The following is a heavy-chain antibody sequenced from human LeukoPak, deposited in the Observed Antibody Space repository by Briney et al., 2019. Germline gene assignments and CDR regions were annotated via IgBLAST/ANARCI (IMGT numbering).Heavy chain of an antibody. CDR2: ISGSGGST. V-gene: IGHV3-23*01. CDR3: ARDRTQWLVRGAFDI. CDR1: GFTFSSYA. D-gene: IGHD6-19*01. Sequence: GGSLRLSCAASGFTFSSYAMSWVRQAPGKGLEWVSAISGSGGSTYYADSVKGRFTISRDNSKNTLYLQMNSLRAEDTAVYYCARDRTQWLVRGAFDIWGQGTMVTVSS. J-gene: IGHJ3*02.